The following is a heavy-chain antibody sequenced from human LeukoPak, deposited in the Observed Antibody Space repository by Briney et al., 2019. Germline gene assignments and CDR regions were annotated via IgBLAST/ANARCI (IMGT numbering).Heavy chain of an antibody. CDR3: ARGVEPLAANTLAY. CDR1: GFTVITND. V-gene: IGHV3-53*01. D-gene: IGHD1-14*01. CDR2: LDSDGNT. Sequence: PGGSLRLSCAASGFTVITNDMTWVRQAPGKGLEWVSVLDSDGNTKYADSVQGRFTISRDNSKSTLYLEMNSLSPDDTAVYYCARGVEPLAANTLAYWGQGTLVTVSS. J-gene: IGHJ4*02.